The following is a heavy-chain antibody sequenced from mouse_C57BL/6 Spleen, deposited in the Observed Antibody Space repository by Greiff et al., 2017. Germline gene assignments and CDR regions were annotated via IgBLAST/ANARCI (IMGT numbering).Heavy chain of an antibody. D-gene: IGHD4-1*01. Sequence: EVKVVESGGGLVKPGGSLKLSCAASGFTFSDYGMHWVRQAPEKGLEWVAYISSGSSTIYYADTVKGRFTISRDNAKNTLFLLMTSLRSEDTARYYCARQANWAYAMDYWGQGTSVTVSS. V-gene: IGHV5-17*01. CDR2: ISSGSSTI. J-gene: IGHJ4*01. CDR3: ARQANWAYAMDY. CDR1: GFTFSDYG.